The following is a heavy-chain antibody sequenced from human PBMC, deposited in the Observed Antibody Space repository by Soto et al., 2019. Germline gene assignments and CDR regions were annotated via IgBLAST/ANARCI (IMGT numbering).Heavy chain of an antibody. CDR2: ISFDGSYK. CDR1: GFTFSSHS. V-gene: IGHV3-30-3*01. CDR3: ARGASITVAGTSFEY. D-gene: IGHD6-19*01. Sequence: QVQLVESGGGVAQPGRSLRLSCAASGFTFSSHSMHWVRQAPGKGLEWVAVISFDGSYKYYADSVKGRSTISRDNSKNTLYLQMNSLRAEDTAVYYCARGASITVAGTSFEYWGQGTLVTVSS. J-gene: IGHJ4*02.